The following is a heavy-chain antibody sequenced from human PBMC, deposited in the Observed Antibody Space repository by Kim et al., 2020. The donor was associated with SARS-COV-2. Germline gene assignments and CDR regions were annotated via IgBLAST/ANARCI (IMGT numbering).Heavy chain of an antibody. J-gene: IGHJ6*02. CDR1: GGTFSSYA. V-gene: IGHV1-69*13. Sequence: SVKVSCKASGGTFSSYAISWVRQAPGQGLEWMGGIIPIFGKANYAQKFQGRVTITADESTSTAYMELSSLRSEDTAVYYCARDPRDIRSQYYYYYGMDVWGQGTTVTVSS. CDR2: IIPIFGKA. D-gene: IGHD3-9*01. CDR3: ARDPRDIRSQYYYYYGMDV.